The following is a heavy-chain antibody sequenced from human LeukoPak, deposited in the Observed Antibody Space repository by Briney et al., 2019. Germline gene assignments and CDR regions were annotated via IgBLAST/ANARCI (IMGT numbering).Heavy chain of an antibody. Sequence: GGSLRLSCAASGFTFSSYAMHWVRQAPGKGLEWVAVISYDGGNKYYADSVKGRFTISRDNSKNTLYLQMNSLRAEDTAVYYCARNVDTAMVSDYWGQGTLVTVSS. J-gene: IGHJ4*02. CDR2: ISYDGGNK. V-gene: IGHV3-30*04. D-gene: IGHD5-18*01. CDR3: ARNVDTAMVSDY. CDR1: GFTFSSYA.